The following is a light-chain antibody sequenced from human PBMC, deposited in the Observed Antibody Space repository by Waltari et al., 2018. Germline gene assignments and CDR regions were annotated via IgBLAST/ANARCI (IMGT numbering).Light chain of an antibody. CDR3: CSSAANYSGL. V-gene: IGLV2-11*03. Sequence: WFQQNPGKAPILIISKVSERPSGVPDRFSGSNSGNTVTLTISGAQAEDEADYYCCSSAANYSGLFGGGTKLTVL. J-gene: IGLJ2*01. CDR2: KVS.